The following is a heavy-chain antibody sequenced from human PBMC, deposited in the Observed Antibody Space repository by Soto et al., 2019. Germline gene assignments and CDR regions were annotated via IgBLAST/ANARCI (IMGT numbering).Heavy chain of an antibody. CDR1: GYTFTSYY. V-gene: IGHV1-46*03. D-gene: IGHD3-3*01. Sequence: ASVKVSGKASGYTFTSYYMHWVLQAPGQGLEWMGIINPSGGSTSYAQKFQGRVTMTRDTSTSTVYMELSSLRSEDTAVYYCARVTIFRDMDVWGKGTTVTVSS. CDR2: INPSGGST. J-gene: IGHJ6*03. CDR3: ARVTIFRDMDV.